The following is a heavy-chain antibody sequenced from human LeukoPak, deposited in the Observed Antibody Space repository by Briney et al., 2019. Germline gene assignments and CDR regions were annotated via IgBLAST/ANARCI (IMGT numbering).Heavy chain of an antibody. V-gene: IGHV3-7*01. CDR1: GFTFSSYW. CDR2: IKQDGSEK. D-gene: IGHD3-9*01. CDR3: ARDLGYDDILTGYYPGFDY. Sequence: GSLRLSCAASGFTFSSYWMSWVRQAPGKGLEWVANIKQDGSEKYYVDSVKGRFTISRDNAKNSLYLQMNSLRAEDTAVYYCARDLGYDDILTGYYPGFDYWGQGTLVTVSS. J-gene: IGHJ4*02.